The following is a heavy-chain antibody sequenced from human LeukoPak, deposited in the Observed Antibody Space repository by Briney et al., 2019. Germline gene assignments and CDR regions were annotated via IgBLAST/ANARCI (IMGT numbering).Heavy chain of an antibody. D-gene: IGHD6-19*01. Sequence: GGSLRLSCAASGFTFSSYAMHWVRQAPGKGLEWVAVISYDGSNKYYTDSVKGRFTISRDNSKNTLYLQMNSLGADDTAVYYCARASVAVAGPGIFDYWGQGALVTVSS. J-gene: IGHJ4*02. CDR2: ISYDGSNK. CDR3: ARASVAVAGPGIFDY. CDR1: GFTFSSYA. V-gene: IGHV3-30*04.